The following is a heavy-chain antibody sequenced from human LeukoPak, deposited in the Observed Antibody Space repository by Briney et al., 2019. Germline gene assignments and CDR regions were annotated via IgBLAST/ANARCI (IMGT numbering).Heavy chain of an antibody. D-gene: IGHD6-19*01. CDR3: AREQWLTNNWFDP. CDR2: ISSSSSYI. V-gene: IGHV3-21*01. Sequence: PGGSLRLSCAASGFTFSTYSMNWVRQAPGKGLEWVSSISSSSSYIYYADSVKGRFTISRDNAKNSLYLQMNSLRAADTAVYYCAREQWLTNNWFDPWGQGTLVTVSS. J-gene: IGHJ5*02. CDR1: GFTFSTYS.